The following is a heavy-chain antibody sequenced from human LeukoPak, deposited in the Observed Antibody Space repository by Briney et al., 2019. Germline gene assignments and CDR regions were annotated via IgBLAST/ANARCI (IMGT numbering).Heavy chain of an antibody. CDR3: TRDAEYGDYLGDI. CDR2: IRSKAYGGTT. Sequence: GRSLRLSCTASGFTCGDYAMSWVRQAPGKGREWVGFIRSKAYGGTTEYAASVKGRFTISRDDSKSIAYLQMNSLKTEDTAVYYCTRDAEYGDYLGDIWGQGTMVTVSS. D-gene: IGHD4-17*01. V-gene: IGHV3-49*04. CDR1: GFTCGDYA. J-gene: IGHJ3*02.